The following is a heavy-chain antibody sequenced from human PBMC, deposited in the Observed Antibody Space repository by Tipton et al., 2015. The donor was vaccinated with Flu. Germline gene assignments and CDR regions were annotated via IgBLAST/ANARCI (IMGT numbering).Heavy chain of an antibody. CDR2: IYNAGST. CDR3: ARRGYLGSAYED. Sequence: TLSLTCSVSGDSIGSRYFWGWIQQPPGKGLEWIGYIYNAGSTNYNPSLKSRVTISADTSKNQLSLKLRSVTAADTAVYYCARRGYLGSAYEDWGQGALVTVSS. J-gene: IGHJ4*02. V-gene: IGHV4-59*01. D-gene: IGHD3-16*02. CDR1: GDSIGSRYF.